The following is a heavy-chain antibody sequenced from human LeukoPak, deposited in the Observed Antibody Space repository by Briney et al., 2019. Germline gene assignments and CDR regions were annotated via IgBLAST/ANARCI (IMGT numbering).Heavy chain of an antibody. CDR3: AKAPPLGYYYYMDV. Sequence: GGSLRLSCAASGFTFSSYAMHWVRQAPGKGLEWVSAISGSGGSTYYADSVKGRFTISRDNSKNTLYLQMNSLRAEDTAVYYCAKAPPLGYYYYMDVWGKGTTVTVSS. J-gene: IGHJ6*03. CDR1: GFTFSSYA. CDR2: ISGSGGST. V-gene: IGHV3-23*01.